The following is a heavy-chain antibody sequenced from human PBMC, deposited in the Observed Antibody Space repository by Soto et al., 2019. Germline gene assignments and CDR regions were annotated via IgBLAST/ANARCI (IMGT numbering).Heavy chain of an antibody. CDR1: GGSISSYY. Sequence: ASETLSLTCTVSGGSISSYYWSWIRQPAGKGLEWIGRIYTSGSTNYKPSLKSRVTMSVDTSKNQFSLKLSSVTAADTAVYYCARGCAVAGTSCYYYYGMDVWGQGTTVTVSS. V-gene: IGHV4-4*07. J-gene: IGHJ6*02. D-gene: IGHD6-19*01. CDR2: IYTSGST. CDR3: ARGCAVAGTSCYYYYGMDV.